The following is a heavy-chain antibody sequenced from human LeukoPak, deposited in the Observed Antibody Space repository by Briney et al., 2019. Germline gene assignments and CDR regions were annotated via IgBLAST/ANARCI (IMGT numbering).Heavy chain of an antibody. D-gene: IGHD3-3*01. V-gene: IGHV4-59*01. CDR3: ASRSSIWSGYQDTLYYFDS. Sequence: ASETPSLTCTVSGGSISSYYWSWIRQPPGKRLEWIGHIYYSGSTNYNPSLKSRVTISVDTSKNQFSLKLSSVTAADTAVYYCASRSSIWSGYQDTLYYFDSWGQGTLVTVSS. J-gene: IGHJ4*02. CDR2: IYYSGST. CDR1: GGSISSYY.